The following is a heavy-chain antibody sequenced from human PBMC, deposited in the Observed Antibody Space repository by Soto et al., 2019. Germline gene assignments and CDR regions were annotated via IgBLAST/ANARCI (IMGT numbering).Heavy chain of an antibody. Sequence: SLRLSCAASGFTFSTYWMSWVRQAPGNGLEWVANIKQDGSEKYYVDSVKGRFTISRDNAKNSLYLQMNNLRAEDTAVYYCARNKRSDFWGQGALVTVSS. V-gene: IGHV3-7*04. CDR2: IKQDGSEK. CDR3: ARNKRSDF. J-gene: IGHJ4*02. CDR1: GFTFSTYW.